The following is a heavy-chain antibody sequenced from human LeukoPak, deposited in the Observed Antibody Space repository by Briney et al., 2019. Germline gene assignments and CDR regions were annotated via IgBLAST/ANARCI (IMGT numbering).Heavy chain of an antibody. V-gene: IGHV1-2*02. Sequence: ASVKVSCTASGYTFTGYYMHWVRQAPGQGLEWMGWINPNSGGTNYAQKFQGRVTMTRDTSISTAYMELSRLRSDDTAVYYCARDSREGGYVDYFDYWGQGTLVTVSS. CDR1: GYTFTGYY. J-gene: IGHJ4*02. CDR3: ARDSREGGYVDYFDY. D-gene: IGHD5-12*01. CDR2: INPNSGGT.